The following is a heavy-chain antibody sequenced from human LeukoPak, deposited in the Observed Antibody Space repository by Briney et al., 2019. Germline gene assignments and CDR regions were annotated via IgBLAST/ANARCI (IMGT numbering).Heavy chain of an antibody. J-gene: IGHJ4*02. CDR1: GGSFSGYY. V-gene: IGHV4-34*01. Sequence: ASETLSLTCAVYGGSFSGYYWSWIRQPPGKGLEWIGEINHSGSTNYNPSLKSRVTISVDTSKNQFSLKLSSVTAADTAVYYCARGTDSSGYYSLPFDYWGQGTLVTVSS. CDR3: ARGTDSSGYYSLPFDY. CDR2: INHSGST. D-gene: IGHD3-22*01.